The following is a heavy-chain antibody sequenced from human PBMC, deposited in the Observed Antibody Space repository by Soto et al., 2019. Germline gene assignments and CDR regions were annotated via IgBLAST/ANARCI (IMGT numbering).Heavy chain of an antibody. CDR3: ARGQWGAFDL. CDR2: IHSDGSST. CDR1: GFTFSYYW. V-gene: IGHV3-74*01. D-gene: IGHD1-26*01. J-gene: IGHJ3*01. Sequence: DVPLVESGGGSVQPGGSLSLSCAATGFTFSYYWMHWVRQAPGKGLVWVSRIHSDGSSTTDADSVKGRFTISRDNAKNKRYLQMNSLRAEDTAVYYCARGQWGAFDLWGQGTMVTVAS.